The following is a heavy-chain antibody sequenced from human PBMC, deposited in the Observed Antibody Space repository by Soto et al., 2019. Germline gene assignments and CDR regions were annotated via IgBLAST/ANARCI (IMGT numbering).Heavy chain of an antibody. CDR3: ARGNRGYSYGFWFDP. Sequence: QVQLQESGPGLVKPSQTLSLTCTVSGGSISSGDYYWSWIRQPPGKGLEWIGYIYYSGSTYYNPSLKSRVTISVDTPKNQFSLKLSSVTAADTAVYYCARGNRGYSYGFWFDPWGQGTLVTVSS. D-gene: IGHD5-18*01. J-gene: IGHJ5*02. V-gene: IGHV4-30-4*01. CDR2: IYYSGST. CDR1: GGSISSGDYY.